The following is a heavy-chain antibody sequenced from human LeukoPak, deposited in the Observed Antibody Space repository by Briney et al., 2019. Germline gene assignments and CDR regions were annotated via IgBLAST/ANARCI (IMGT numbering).Heavy chain of an antibody. CDR2: IFYSGST. J-gene: IGHJ4*02. D-gene: IGHD6-19*01. CDR3: ARQGGQQWLVPRTKYYFDY. CDR1: GGSISTSNYY. V-gene: IGHV4-39*01. Sequence: SDTLSLTCTVSGGSISTSNYYWGWIRQPPGKGLEWIGNIFYSGSTYYNPSLKSRVTISVDTSKNQFSLKLSSVTAADTAVYYCARQGGQQWLVPRTKYYFDYWGEGTGVSVSS.